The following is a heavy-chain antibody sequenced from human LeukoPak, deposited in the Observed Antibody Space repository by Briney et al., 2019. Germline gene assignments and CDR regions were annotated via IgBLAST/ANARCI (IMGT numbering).Heavy chain of an antibody. J-gene: IGHJ4*02. Sequence: SETLSLTCTVSGGSISSYYWSWIRQPPGKGLEWIGYIYYSGSTNYNPSLKSRVTISVDTSKNQFSLKLSSVTAADTAVYYCARAEMATIQYYFDYWGQGTLVTVSS. CDR1: GGSISSYY. CDR2: IYYSGST. D-gene: IGHD5-24*01. V-gene: IGHV4-59*01. CDR3: ARAEMATIQYYFDY.